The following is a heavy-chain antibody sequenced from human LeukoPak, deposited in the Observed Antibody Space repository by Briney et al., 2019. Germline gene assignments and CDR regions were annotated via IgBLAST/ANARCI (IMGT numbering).Heavy chain of an antibody. Sequence: GASLKVSCKASGYTFTSFGMNWVRQAPGQGLEWMGWISTYNGNAKYAQKFQGRVTMTTDTSTTTAYMELGSLRSDDTAVYYCVREGSDTAHYNWFDPWGQGTLVTVSS. CDR1: GYTFTSFG. D-gene: IGHD5-18*01. CDR2: ISTYNGNA. V-gene: IGHV1-18*01. J-gene: IGHJ5*02. CDR3: VREGSDTAHYNWFDP.